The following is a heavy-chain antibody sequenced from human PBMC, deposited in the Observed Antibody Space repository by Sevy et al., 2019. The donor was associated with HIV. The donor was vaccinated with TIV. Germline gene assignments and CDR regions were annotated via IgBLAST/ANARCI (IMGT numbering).Heavy chain of an antibody. D-gene: IGHD3-22*01. J-gene: IGHJ4*02. CDR3: AGNYDSSDYYYDY. CDR2: NYTSGST. V-gene: IGHV4-61*02. CDR1: GGSISSGSYY. Sequence: SETLSLTCTVSGGSISSGSYYWSWIRQPAGNGLEWIGRNYTSGSTKYNPSLKSRVTMSVDTSKNQFSLKLSSVTAADTAVYYCAGNYDSSDYYYDYWGQGTLVTVSS.